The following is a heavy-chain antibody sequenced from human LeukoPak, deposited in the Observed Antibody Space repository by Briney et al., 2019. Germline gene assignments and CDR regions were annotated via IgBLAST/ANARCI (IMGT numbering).Heavy chain of an antibody. D-gene: IGHD3-22*01. CDR3: ARFGYYYDSSGYPGGYGMDV. J-gene: IGHJ6*02. V-gene: IGHV3-30-3*01. CDR1: GFTFSSYA. CDR2: ISYDGSNK. Sequence: PGGSLRLSCAASGFTFSSYAMHWVRQAPGKGLEWVAVISYDGSNKYYADSVKGRFTISRDNSKNTLYLQMNSPRAEDTAVYYCARFGYYYDSSGYPGGYGMDVWGQGTTVTVSS.